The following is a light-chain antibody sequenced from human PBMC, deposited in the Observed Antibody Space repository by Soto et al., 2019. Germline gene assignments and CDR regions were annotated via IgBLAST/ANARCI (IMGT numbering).Light chain of an antibody. CDR2: AAS. V-gene: IGKV1-5*01. CDR3: QQYHTDWT. Sequence: RVTGSPSTLSAXVXVTXSXXCRASESIDNWLAWYQQKPGKAPKLLIFAASTLVRGVPSRFSGRGSGTEFTLTISSLQADDYATFYCQQYHTDWTFGQGTKVDI. CDR1: ESIDNW. J-gene: IGKJ1*01.